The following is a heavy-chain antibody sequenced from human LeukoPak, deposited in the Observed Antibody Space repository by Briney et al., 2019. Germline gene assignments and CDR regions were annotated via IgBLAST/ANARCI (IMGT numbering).Heavy chain of an antibody. D-gene: IGHD1-1*01. CDR1: GYTFTSYD. Sequence: EASVKVSCKASGYTFTSYDINWVRQATGQGLEWMGWMNPNSGNTGYAQKFQGRVTMTRNTSISTAYMELSSLRSEDTAVYYCAKVDNWKYGHHDFWGQGTLVTVSS. CDR3: AKVDNWKYGHHDF. J-gene: IGHJ4*02. V-gene: IGHV1-8*01. CDR2: MNPNSGNT.